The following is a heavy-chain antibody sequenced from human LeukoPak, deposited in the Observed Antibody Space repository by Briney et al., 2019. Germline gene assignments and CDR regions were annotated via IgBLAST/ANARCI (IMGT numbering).Heavy chain of an antibody. CDR1: GFTFTDFW. V-gene: IGHV3-7*01. CDR2: IRQDGRGT. Sequence: GGSLRLSCVASGFTFTDFWMSWVRHSPTRGLEWVANIRQDGRGTNYVDSVMGRFTISRDNAKNSLYLQMNSLRAEDTAVYYCARDTGLDYDFWSGYYRPLDYWGQGTLVTVSS. J-gene: IGHJ4*02. CDR3: ARDTGLDYDFWSGYYRPLDY. D-gene: IGHD3-3*01.